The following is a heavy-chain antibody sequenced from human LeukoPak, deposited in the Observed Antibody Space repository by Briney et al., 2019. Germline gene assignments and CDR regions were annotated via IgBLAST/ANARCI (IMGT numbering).Heavy chain of an antibody. J-gene: IGHJ5*02. V-gene: IGHV4-30-4*01. CDR2: IYYSGST. CDR3: ARDEPITMARGGWFDP. D-gene: IGHD3-10*01. CDR1: GGSISSGDYY. Sequence: SQTLSLTCTVSGGSISSGDYYWSWIRQPPGKGLEWIGYIYYSGSTYYNPSLKSRVTISVDTSKNQFSLKLSSVTAADTAVYYCARDEPITMARGGWFDPWGQGTLVTVSS.